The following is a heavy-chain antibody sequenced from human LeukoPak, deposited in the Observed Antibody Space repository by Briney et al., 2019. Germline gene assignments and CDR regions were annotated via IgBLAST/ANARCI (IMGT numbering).Heavy chain of an antibody. CDR2: IIPIFGTA. D-gene: IGHD6-19*01. J-gene: IGHJ4*02. V-gene: IGHV1-69*05. CDR1: GGTFSSYA. Sequence: SVKVSCKDSGGTFSSYAISWVRQAPGQGLEWMGGIIPIFGTANYAQKFQGRVTITTDESTSTAYMELSSLRSEDTAVYYCAGSAGYSSGWAQRFDYWGQGTLVTVSS. CDR3: AGSAGYSSGWAQRFDY.